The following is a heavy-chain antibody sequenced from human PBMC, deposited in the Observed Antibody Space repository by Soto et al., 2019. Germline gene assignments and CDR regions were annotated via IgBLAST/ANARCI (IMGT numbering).Heavy chain of an antibody. D-gene: IGHD3-9*01. Sequence: SETLSLTCTVSGGSISSSSYYWGWIRQPPGKGLEWIGNIYYSGSTYYNPSLKSRVTISVDTSKNQFSLKLSSVTAADAAVYYCARGGRYFDWLSKYYYYYGMDVWGQGTTVT. V-gene: IGHV4-39*01. J-gene: IGHJ6*02. CDR1: GGSISSSSYY. CDR3: ARGGRYFDWLSKYYYYYGMDV. CDR2: IYYSGST.